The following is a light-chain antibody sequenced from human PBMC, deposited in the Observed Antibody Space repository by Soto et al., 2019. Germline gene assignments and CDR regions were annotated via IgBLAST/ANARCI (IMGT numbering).Light chain of an antibody. J-gene: IGLJ1*01. V-gene: IGLV2-14*01. CDR3: SSYTSGFYV. CDR2: DVS. Sequence: QSVLTQPASVSGSPGQSSTISCTGTSSDVGGYNYVCWYQQHPGKAPKLMIYDVSDRPSGVSNRFSGSKSGNTASLTISGLQAEDEADYYCSSYTSGFYVFGTGTKVTVL. CDR1: SSDVGGYNY.